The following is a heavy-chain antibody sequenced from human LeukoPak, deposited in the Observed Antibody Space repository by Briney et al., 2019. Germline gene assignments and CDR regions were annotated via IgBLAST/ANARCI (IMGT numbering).Heavy chain of an antibody. CDR2: IDPNSGDT. J-gene: IGHJ4*02. D-gene: IGHD4-23*01. Sequence: ASVNVSCKASGYTFTGYYMHWVRQAPGRALEWMGWIDPNSGDTNYAQKFQGRVTMTRDTSISTASMELSRLRSDDTAVYFCARDGYGGNSFDYWGQGTLVTVYS. V-gene: IGHV1-2*02. CDR3: ARDGYGGNSFDY. CDR1: GYTFTGYY.